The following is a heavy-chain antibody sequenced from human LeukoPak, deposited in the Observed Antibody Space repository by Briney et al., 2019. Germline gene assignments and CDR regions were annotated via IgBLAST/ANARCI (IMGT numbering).Heavy chain of an antibody. Sequence: GGSLRLSCAASGFTFSSYAMHWVRQAPGKGLEYVSAISSNGGSTYYANSVKGRFTISRDNSKNTLYLQMGSLRAEDMAVYYCARSLAGTWGKGTTVTASS. V-gene: IGHV3-64*01. CDR3: ARSLAGT. J-gene: IGHJ6*04. D-gene: IGHD6-13*01. CDR1: GFTFSSYA. CDR2: ISSNGGST.